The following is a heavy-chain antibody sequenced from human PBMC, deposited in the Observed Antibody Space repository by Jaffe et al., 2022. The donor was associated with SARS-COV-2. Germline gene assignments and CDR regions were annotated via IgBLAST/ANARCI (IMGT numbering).Heavy chain of an antibody. Sequence: QVQLVQSGAEVKKPGASVKVSCKASGYTFTTYGINWVRQAPGQGLEWMGWINTYNGNTNYEQKLQGRVTMTTDTSTSTAYMELRSLKSDDTAVYYCARDFGDIVTTLTLLQHWGQGTLVTVSS. J-gene: IGHJ1*01. CDR1: GYTFTTYG. V-gene: IGHV1-18*01. D-gene: IGHD5-12*01. CDR3: ARDFGDIVTTLTLLQH. CDR2: INTYNGNT.